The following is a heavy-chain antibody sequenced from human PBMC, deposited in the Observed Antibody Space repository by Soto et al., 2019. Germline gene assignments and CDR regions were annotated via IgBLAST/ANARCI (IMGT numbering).Heavy chain of an antibody. Sequence: QVQLQESGPGLVKPSGTLSLTCAVSGGSISSSDWWSWVRQPPGKGLERIGEIYHSGNTNYNPSLKSRVTISLDKSKNQFSLKLSSVTAADTAVYYCARDPGDGDYEGYYYYGMDVWGQGTTVTVSS. CDR3: ARDPGDGDYEGYYYYGMDV. D-gene: IGHD4-17*01. J-gene: IGHJ6*02. CDR2: IYHSGNT. CDR1: GGSISSSDW. V-gene: IGHV4-4*02.